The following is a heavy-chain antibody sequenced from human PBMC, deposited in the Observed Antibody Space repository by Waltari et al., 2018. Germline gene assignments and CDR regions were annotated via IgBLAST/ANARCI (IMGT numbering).Heavy chain of an antibody. CDR3: ARGGPMTTVTIDAFDI. J-gene: IGHJ3*02. D-gene: IGHD4-17*01. CDR2: ICSGGST. Sequence: EVQLVESGGGLIQPGGSLRLSCAASGFTVSSNERSWVRQAAGTGLEWVSVICSGGSTYYADSVKGRFTISRDNSKNTLYLQMNSLRAEDTAVYYCARGGPMTTVTIDAFDIWGQGTMVTVSS. CDR1: GFTVSSNE. V-gene: IGHV3-53*01.